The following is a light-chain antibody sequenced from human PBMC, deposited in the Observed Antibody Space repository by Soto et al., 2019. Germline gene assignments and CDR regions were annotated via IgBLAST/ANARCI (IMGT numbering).Light chain of an antibody. Sequence: QSVLSQSPSTSGTPGQRVTISCSGGTSNIGTYTVSWYQQFPETAPRLLIYGSDRRPSGVPDRFSGSKSGTSASLSIGGLHSEDEAHYYCAAWDDSLDGPTFGGGTKVTVL. CDR3: AAWDDSLDGPT. J-gene: IGLJ2*01. CDR2: GSD. V-gene: IGLV1-44*01. CDR1: TSNIGTYT.